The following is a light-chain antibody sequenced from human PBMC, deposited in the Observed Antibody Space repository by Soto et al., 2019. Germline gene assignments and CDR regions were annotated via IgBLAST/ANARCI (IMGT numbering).Light chain of an antibody. Sequence: GTLILSPGERASLSCRASQSVGSSYLAWYQQNPGRAPRLLIYGASRRATGIPDRFSGSGSGTDFTLTISRLEPEDFAMYYCQQIDSSPWTFGQGTKVDIK. CDR2: GAS. V-gene: IGKV3-20*01. CDR1: QSVGSSY. CDR3: QQIDSSPWT. J-gene: IGKJ1*01.